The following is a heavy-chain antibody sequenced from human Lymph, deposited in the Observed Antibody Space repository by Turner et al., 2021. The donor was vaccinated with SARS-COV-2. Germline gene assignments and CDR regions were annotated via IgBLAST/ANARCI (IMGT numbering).Heavy chain of an antibody. V-gene: IGHV4-31*03. CDR3: ARDYGGNSNYFDY. D-gene: IGHD4-17*01. Sequence: QVQLQESGPGLVKPSQTLSLTCTVSGGSISSGGYYWSWIRQHPGKGLEWIGYIYYSGSTYYNPSLKSRVSISVDTSKNQFFLKLSSVTAADTAVYYCARDYGGNSNYFDYWGQGTLVTVSS. J-gene: IGHJ4*02. CDR2: IYYSGST. CDR1: GGSISSGGYY.